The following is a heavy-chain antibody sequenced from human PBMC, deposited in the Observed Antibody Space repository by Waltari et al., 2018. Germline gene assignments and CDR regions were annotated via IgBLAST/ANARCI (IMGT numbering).Heavy chain of an antibody. V-gene: IGHV1-8*03. CDR1: GYTFTSYD. J-gene: IGHJ6*02. CDR3: ARNPRVVTTLYYYYYGMDV. Sequence: QVQLVQSGAEVKKPGASVKVSCKASGYTFTSYDINWVRQATGQGLEWMGWMNPNSGNTGYAQKFQGRVTITRNTSISTAYMELSSLRSEDTAVYYCARNPRVVTTLYYYYYGMDVWGQGTTVTVSS. CDR2: MNPNSGNT. D-gene: IGHD2-15*01.